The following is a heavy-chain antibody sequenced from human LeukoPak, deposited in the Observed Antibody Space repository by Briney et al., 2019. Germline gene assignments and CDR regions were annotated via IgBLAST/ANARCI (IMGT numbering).Heavy chain of an antibody. D-gene: IGHD6-6*01. CDR1: GFTFSSYW. J-gene: IGHJ4*02. CDR3: AKIEKVSSSCLDY. V-gene: IGHV3-7*03. Sequence: PGGSLRLSCAASGFTFSSYWMSWVRQAPGKGLEWVANIKQDGSEKYYVDSVKGRFTISRDNSKNTLYLQMNSLRAEDTAVYYCAKIEKVSSSCLDYWGQGTLVTVSS. CDR2: IKQDGSEK.